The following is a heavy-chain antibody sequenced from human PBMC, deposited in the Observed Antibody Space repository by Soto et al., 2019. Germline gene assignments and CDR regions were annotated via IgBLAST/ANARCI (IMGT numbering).Heavy chain of an antibody. V-gene: IGHV1-18*01. J-gene: IGHJ2*01. D-gene: IGHD3-10*01. Sequence: QVELVQSGPEVKRPGASVKVSCKASGYTFITSGINWVRQTPGQGLEWMGWISPANGDKKYAQNFKGRVTLPSETSTDTVYMELTNLRSDDTAVYFCARGRYFATTHRQWWYFDFWGRGTLVTVSS. CDR2: ISPANGDK. CDR1: GYTFITSG. CDR3: ARGRYFATTHRQWWYFDF.